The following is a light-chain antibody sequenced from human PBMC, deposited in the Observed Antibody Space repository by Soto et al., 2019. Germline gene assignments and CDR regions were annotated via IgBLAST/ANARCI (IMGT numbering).Light chain of an antibody. V-gene: IGKV1-5*03. CDR3: QQYNTDSRT. Sequence: DIQMTQSPSTLSASVGDRVTITCRASQSISSWLAWYQHKPGKAPKVLIYKASSLKSGVPSRFSGSGSGTEFTLTISSLQPDDFATYYCQQYNTDSRTFGQGTKVDIK. J-gene: IGKJ1*01. CDR2: KAS. CDR1: QSISSW.